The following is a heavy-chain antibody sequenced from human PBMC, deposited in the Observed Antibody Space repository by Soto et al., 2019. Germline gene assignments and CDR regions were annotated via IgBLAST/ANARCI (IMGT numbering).Heavy chain of an antibody. J-gene: IGHJ5*01. CDR2: MNPNSGTT. V-gene: IGHV1-8*01. CDR3: AGEKVATPGTDS. CDR1: GYTFTGYD. D-gene: IGHD1-1*01. Sequence: QAQLVQSGAEVKKPGASVKVSCKASGYTFTGYDINWVRQATGQGFEWMGWMNPNSGTTGYAQNFPGRVNITRDNPITTPYMELTSLRDDDSAVYYCAGEKVATPGTDSWGQGTLVTVSS.